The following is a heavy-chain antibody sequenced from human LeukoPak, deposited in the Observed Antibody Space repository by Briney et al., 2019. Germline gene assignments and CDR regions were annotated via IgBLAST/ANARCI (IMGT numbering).Heavy chain of an antibody. V-gene: IGHV1-69*05. J-gene: IGHJ4*02. CDR1: GGTFSSYA. CDR2: IIPIFDTA. CDR3: AREVSGTAMGLFDY. D-gene: IGHD5-18*01. Sequence: SVKVSCKASGGTFSSYAISWVRQAPGQGLEWMGRIIPIFDTAKYAQKFQGRVTITTDESTSTAYMELSSLRSEDTAVYYCAREVSGTAMGLFDYWGQGTLVTVSS.